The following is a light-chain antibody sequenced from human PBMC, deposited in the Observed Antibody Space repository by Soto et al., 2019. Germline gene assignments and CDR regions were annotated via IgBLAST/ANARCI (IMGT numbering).Light chain of an antibody. CDR2: DAS. V-gene: IGKV1-33*01. CDR1: QDISNY. Sequence: DIQMTQSPSSLSASVGDRFTITCQASQDISNYLNWYQQKPGKAPKLLIYDASNLETGVPSRFSGSGSGTDFTFTISSLQPEDVATYYCQQYKSLPLTFGQGTTGDIK. J-gene: IGKJ1*01. CDR3: QQYKSLPLT.